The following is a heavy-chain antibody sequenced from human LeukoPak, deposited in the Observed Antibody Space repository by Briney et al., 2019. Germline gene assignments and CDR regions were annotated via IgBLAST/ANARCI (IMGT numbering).Heavy chain of an antibody. CDR3: AKVPRGAGTSSGY. V-gene: IGHV3-23*01. J-gene: IGHJ4*02. Sequence: WGSLRLSCAASGFTFSRYAMSWVRQAPGKGLEWVSAISGSGGSTYYVDSVKGRFTISRDNSKNTLYLQMNSLRAEDTAVYYCAKVPRGAGTSSGYWGQGTLVTVSS. CDR1: GFTFSRYA. CDR2: ISGSGGST. D-gene: IGHD3-3*01.